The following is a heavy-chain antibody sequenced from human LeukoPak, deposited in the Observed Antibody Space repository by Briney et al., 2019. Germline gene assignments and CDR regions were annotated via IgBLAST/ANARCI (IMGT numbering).Heavy chain of an antibody. Sequence: PGRSLRLSSAASGFTFSSYGMHWVRQAPGKGLEWVAVISYDGSNKYYADSVKGRFTISRDNSKNTLYLQMNSLRAEDTAVYYCARVPLGLAHFDYWGQGTLVTVSS. CDR1: GFTFSSYG. J-gene: IGHJ4*02. CDR2: ISYDGSNK. D-gene: IGHD3-16*01. CDR3: ARVPLGLAHFDY. V-gene: IGHV3-30*03.